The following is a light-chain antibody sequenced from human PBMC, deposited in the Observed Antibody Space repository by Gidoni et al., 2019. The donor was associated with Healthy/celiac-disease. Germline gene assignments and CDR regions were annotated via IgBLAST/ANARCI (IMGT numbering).Light chain of an antibody. CDR2: QDS. Sequence: SYELTQPPSVSVSPGQTASITCSGDKLGDKYACWYQQKPGQSPVLVIYQDSKRPSGIPERFSGSNSGNTATLTISGTQAMDEADYYCQAWDSSTVVFGTGTKVTVX. J-gene: IGLJ1*01. CDR1: KLGDKY. V-gene: IGLV3-1*01. CDR3: QAWDSSTVV.